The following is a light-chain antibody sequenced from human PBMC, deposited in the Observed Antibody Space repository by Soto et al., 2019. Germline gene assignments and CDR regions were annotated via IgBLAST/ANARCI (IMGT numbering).Light chain of an antibody. CDR2: AAS. V-gene: IGKV1-27*01. CDR1: QGISNY. Sequence: DIQMTQSPSSLSASVGDRVTITCRASQGISNYLAWYQQKPGQVPKLLIYAASTLQSGVPSRFSGSGSGTDFTLTISSLQPEDVATYYCQKYNSALLFTFGPGTKVDIK. CDR3: QKYNSALLFT. J-gene: IGKJ3*01.